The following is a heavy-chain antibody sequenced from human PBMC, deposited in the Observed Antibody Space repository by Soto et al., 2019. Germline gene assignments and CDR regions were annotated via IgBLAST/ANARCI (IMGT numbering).Heavy chain of an antibody. V-gene: IGHV4-59*01. CDR1: GGFIISYY. D-gene: IGHD6-19*01. CDR3: ACGWYDAVDI. Sequence: SETLSLTCTVSGGFIISYYWSWIRQPPGKGLEWIGYIYYSGSTNYNPSLKSRVTISVDTSKNQFSLKLSSVTAADTAVYYCACGWYDAVDIWGQGTMVTVSS. J-gene: IGHJ3*02. CDR2: IYYSGST.